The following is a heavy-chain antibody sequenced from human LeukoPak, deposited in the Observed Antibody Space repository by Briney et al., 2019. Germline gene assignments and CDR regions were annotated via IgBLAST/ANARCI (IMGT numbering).Heavy chain of an antibody. V-gene: IGHV3-23*01. CDR2: ISGSGGST. D-gene: IGHD5-24*01. J-gene: IGHJ6*02. CDR3: AKDWGDGYKAYYYYGMDV. Sequence: GGSLRLSCAASGFTFSSYAMSWVRQAPGKGLEWVSAISGSGGSTYYADSVKGRFTISRDNSKSTLYLQMNSLRAEDTAVYYCAKDWGDGYKAYYYYGMDVWGQGTTVTVSS. CDR1: GFTFSSYA.